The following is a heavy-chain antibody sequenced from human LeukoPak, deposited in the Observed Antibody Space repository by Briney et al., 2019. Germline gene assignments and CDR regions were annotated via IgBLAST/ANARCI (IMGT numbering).Heavy chain of an antibody. V-gene: IGHV4-4*07. CDR3: ARERGSGSYYPGNAFDI. CDR1: GGSISSYY. Sequence: SETLSLTCTVSGGSISSYYWSWIRQPAGKGLEWIGRIYTSGSTNYNPSLKSRVTMSVDTSKNQFSLKLSSVTAADTAVYYCARERGSGSYYPGNAFDIWGQGTMVTVSS. D-gene: IGHD3-10*01. CDR2: IYTSGST. J-gene: IGHJ3*02.